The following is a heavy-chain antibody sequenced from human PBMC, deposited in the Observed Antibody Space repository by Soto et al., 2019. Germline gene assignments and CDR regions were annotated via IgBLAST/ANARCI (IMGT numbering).Heavy chain of an antibody. Sequence: PGGSLRLSCAASGFTFSSYWMSWVRQAPGKGLEWVANIKQDGSEKYYVDSVKGRFTISRDNAKNSLYLQMNSLRAEDTAMYYCSHGYYQYFDPWGHGTQVTVSS. CDR2: IKQDGSEK. V-gene: IGHV3-7*05. J-gene: IGHJ4*01. CDR1: GFTFSSYW. D-gene: IGHD5-18*01. CDR3: SHGYYQYFDP.